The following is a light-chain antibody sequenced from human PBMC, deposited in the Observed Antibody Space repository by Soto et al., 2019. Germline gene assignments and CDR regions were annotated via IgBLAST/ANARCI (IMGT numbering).Light chain of an antibody. J-gene: IGLJ1*01. Sequence: SVLTQPASVSGSPGQSITISCTGASNDVGAYNSVSWYQQLPGKAPKLIIYGVTNRPSGVSSRFSGSTSGNTASLTISGLQAEDEADYYCSSYTSSSTRVFGTGTKVTVL. CDR2: GVT. CDR1: SNDVGAYNS. CDR3: SSYTSSSTRV. V-gene: IGLV2-14*01.